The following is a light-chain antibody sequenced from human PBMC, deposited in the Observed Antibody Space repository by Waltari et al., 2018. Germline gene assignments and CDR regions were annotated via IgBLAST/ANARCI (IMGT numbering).Light chain of an antibody. Sequence: EIVLTQSPRTPSLSPGDRAPLSCRTSQRVKRTLAWYQHKPGQSPKLLIYGASIRATCIPDRFTGSGSETDFSLTISSLELEDFAVYFCQHYVRLPVTFGQGTKVEI. CDR1: QRVKRT. V-gene: IGKV3-20*01. CDR3: QHYVRLPVT. CDR2: GAS. J-gene: IGKJ1*01.